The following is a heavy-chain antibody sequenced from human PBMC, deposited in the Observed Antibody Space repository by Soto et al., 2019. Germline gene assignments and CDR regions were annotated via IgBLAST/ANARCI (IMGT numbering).Heavy chain of an antibody. Sequence: SVKVSCKASGYTFASYAISWMRQAPGQGLEWMGWISAYNGXTNYAQKLQGRVTMTTDTSTSTAYMELRSLRSDDTAVYYCARDPPPPDYWGQGTLVTVSS. V-gene: IGHV1-18*01. J-gene: IGHJ4*02. CDR3: ARDPPPPDY. CDR2: ISAYNGXT. CDR1: GYTFASYA.